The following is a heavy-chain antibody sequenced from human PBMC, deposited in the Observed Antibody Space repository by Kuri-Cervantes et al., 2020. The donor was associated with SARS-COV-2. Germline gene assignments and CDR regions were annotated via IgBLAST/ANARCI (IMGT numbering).Heavy chain of an antibody. J-gene: IGHJ4*02. D-gene: IGHD1-1*01. CDR1: RFTFSGHW. V-gene: IGHV3-74*01. CDR3: VRDGDHWNFDY. CDR2: INPDGSYT. Sequence: ESLSLTCAASRFTFSGHWIHWVRQAPGKGLVWVSRINPDGSYTNNADSVKGRFTLPRDKAKNMLFLQMNSLRAEDTAVYYCVRDGDHWNFDYWGQGTLVTVSS.